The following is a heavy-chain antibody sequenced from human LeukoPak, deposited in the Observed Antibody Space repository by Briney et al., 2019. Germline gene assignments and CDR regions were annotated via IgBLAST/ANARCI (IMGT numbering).Heavy chain of an antibody. Sequence: GGSLRLSCAASGFTFSSYAMHWVRQAPGKGLEWVAVISYDGSNKYYADSVKGRFTISRDNSKNTLYLQMNSLRAEDTAVYYCASGTGYYSYFDYWGQGTLVTVSS. CDR2: ISYDGSNK. V-gene: IGHV3-30*04. CDR1: GFTFSSYA. CDR3: ASGTGYYSYFDY. D-gene: IGHD3/OR15-3a*01. J-gene: IGHJ4*02.